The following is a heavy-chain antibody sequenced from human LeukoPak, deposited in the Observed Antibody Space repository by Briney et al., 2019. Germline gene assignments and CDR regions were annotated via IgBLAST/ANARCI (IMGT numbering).Heavy chain of an antibody. Sequence: PGGSLRLSCAASGLTVSSNYMNWVRQAPGKGLEWVSVIHSGGSTYYADSVKGRFTISRDNSKNTLYLQMNSLRAEDTAVYYCAKDSYLAYCGGDCYPYYFDYWGQGTLVTVSS. CDR2: IHSGGST. V-gene: IGHV3-53*01. CDR1: GLTVSSNY. J-gene: IGHJ4*02. D-gene: IGHD2-21*01. CDR3: AKDSYLAYCGGDCYPYYFDY.